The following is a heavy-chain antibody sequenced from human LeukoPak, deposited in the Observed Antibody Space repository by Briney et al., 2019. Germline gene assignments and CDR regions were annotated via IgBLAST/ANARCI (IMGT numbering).Heavy chain of an antibody. CDR1: GFTFSSYA. J-gene: IGHJ4*02. Sequence: PGGSLRLSCAASGFTFSSYAMSWVRQAPGKGLEWVSAISGSGGSTYYADSVKGRFTISRDNSKNTLYLQMNSLRAEDTAVYYCARDLLGSSSSGYWGQGTLVTVSS. CDR2: ISGSGGST. D-gene: IGHD6-6*01. V-gene: IGHV3-23*01. CDR3: ARDLLGSSSSGY.